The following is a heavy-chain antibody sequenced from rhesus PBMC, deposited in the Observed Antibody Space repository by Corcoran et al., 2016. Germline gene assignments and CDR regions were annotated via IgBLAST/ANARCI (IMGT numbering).Heavy chain of an antibody. CDR3: ARLTYYNIWTGYYTFDY. CDR1: GDSVSSNSAT. D-gene: IGHD3-3*01. J-gene: IGHJ4*01. CDR2: TFYRSKWYN. V-gene: IGHV6-1*01. Sequence: QVQLQESGPGLVKPSQTLSLTCAISGDSVSSNSATWNWIRQSPSRGLEWLGRTFYRSKWYNDHAQSVQNRISINPDTSKNQFSLQLNSVTPEDMAVYYCARLTYYNIWTGYYTFDYWGQGVLVTVSS.